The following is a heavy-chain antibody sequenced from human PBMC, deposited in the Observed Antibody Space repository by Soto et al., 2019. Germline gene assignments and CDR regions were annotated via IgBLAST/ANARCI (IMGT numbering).Heavy chain of an antibody. CDR3: ARGQRFSDWVDP. J-gene: IGHJ5*02. Sequence: SETLSLTCTISGGAIGSHYWTWIRQPAGKGLEWIGRIYSSGSTQYNPSLQSRVTMSLDTSKNQFSLRLESVTAADTAVYYCARGQRFSDWVDPWGQGTLVTVSS. CDR1: GGAIGSHY. V-gene: IGHV4-4*07. CDR2: IYSSGST. D-gene: IGHD3-3*01.